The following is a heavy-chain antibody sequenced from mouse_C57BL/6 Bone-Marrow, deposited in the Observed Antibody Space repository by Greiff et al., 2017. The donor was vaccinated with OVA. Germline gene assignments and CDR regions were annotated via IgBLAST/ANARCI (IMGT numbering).Heavy chain of an antibody. CDR1: GYTFTSYG. D-gene: IGHD1-1*01. CDR2: IYPSSGNT. Sequence: QVQLQQSGAELARPGASVKLSCKASGYTFTSYGISWVKQRTGQGLEWIGEIYPSSGNTYYNEKFKGKATLTADKSSSTAYMELRSLTSEDSAVYFCARKIYYGSSSDYWGQGTTLTVSS. J-gene: IGHJ2*01. CDR3: ARKIYYGSSSDY. V-gene: IGHV1-81*01.